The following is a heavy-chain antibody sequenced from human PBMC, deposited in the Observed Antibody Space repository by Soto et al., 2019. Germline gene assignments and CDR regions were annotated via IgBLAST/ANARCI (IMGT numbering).Heavy chain of an antibody. CDR3: ATVVVVGAWFEP. V-gene: IGHV3-23*01. D-gene: IGHD2-15*01. CDR2: ISGGADRT. J-gene: IGHJ5*02. Sequence: GGSLRLSCAASGFTFITYAMTWVRQAPGKGLDWVAAISGGADRTYYADSVKGRFTISRDNSKDTLYLQMNSLRADDTAVYYCATVVVVGAWFEPWGQGTLVTVSS. CDR1: GFTFITYA.